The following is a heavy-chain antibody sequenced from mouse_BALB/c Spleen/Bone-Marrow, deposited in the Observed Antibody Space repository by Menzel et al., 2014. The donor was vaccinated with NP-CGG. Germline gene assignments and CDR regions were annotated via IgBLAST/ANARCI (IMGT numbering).Heavy chain of an antibody. CDR2: IDPANGNT. D-gene: IGHD2-4*01. J-gene: IGHJ2*01. V-gene: IGHV14-3*02. Sequence: EVQLQQSGAELVKPGASVKLSCTASGFNIKDTYMHWVQQRPEQGLEWIGWIDPANGNTKYDPNFQGKATITADTSSNTAYLQLSSLTSEDTAVYYCAMDYDYFVDYWGQGTTLTGAS. CDR3: AMDYDYFVDY. CDR1: GFNIKDTY.